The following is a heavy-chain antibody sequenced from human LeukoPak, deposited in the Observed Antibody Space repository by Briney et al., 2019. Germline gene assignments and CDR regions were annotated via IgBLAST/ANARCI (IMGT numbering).Heavy chain of an antibody. CDR3: ARFSGSYSYFDY. CDR2: IYYSGST. V-gene: IGHV4-39*01. Sequence: KSSETLSLTCTVSGGSISSSSYYWGWIRQPPGKGLEWIGSIYYSGSTYYNPSLKSRVTISVDTSKNQFSLKLSSVTAADTAVYYCARFSGSYSYFDYWGQGTLVTVSS. CDR1: GGSISSSSYY. D-gene: IGHD1-26*01. J-gene: IGHJ4*02.